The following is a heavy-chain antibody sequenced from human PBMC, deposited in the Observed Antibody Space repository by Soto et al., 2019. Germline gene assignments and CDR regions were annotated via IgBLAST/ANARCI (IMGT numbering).Heavy chain of an antibody. V-gene: IGHV4-59*01. CDR1: GGSISSYY. Sequence: SETLSLTCTVSGGSISSYYWSWILQPPGKGLEWIGYIYHSGSTNHNPSLKSRVTISVDTSKNQFSLKLSSVTAADTAVYYCARAHNYYDSSGSIPPHFDYWGQGTLVTVSS. J-gene: IGHJ4*02. CDR3: ARAHNYYDSSGSIPPHFDY. D-gene: IGHD3-22*01. CDR2: IYHSGST.